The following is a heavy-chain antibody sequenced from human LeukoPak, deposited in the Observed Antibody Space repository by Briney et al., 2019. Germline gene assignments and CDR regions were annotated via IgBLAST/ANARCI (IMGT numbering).Heavy chain of an antibody. CDR1: VFTFSSYA. J-gene: IGHJ6*02. Sequence: GGSLRLSCAASVFTFSSYAISWVRQAPGKGLEWVSAINGSGGNTYYADSVKGRFTISRDNSKNTLYLQMNSLRAEDTAVYYCARDQKRYFDWFRPDILYYYGMDVWGQGTTVTVSS. CDR3: ARDQKRYFDWFRPDILYYYGMDV. CDR2: INGSGGNT. V-gene: IGHV3-23*01. D-gene: IGHD3-9*01.